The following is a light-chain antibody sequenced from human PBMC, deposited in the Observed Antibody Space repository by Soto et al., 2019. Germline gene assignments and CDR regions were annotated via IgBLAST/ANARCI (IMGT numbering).Light chain of an antibody. Sequence: EILMTQSPATLSVSPGERATLSCRASQSVSNNLAWYQQKPGQAPRLLIYDASTRATGIPARFSGSGSGTEFTLTISGLQSEDFAVYYCQQYNNWPPCTFGQGTKVEIK. J-gene: IGKJ1*01. V-gene: IGKV3-15*01. CDR2: DAS. CDR3: QQYNNWPPCT. CDR1: QSVSNN.